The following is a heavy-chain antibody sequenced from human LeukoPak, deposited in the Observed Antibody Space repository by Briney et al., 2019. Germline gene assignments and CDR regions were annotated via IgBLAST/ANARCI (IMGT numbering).Heavy chain of an antibody. D-gene: IGHD3-10*01. Sequence: GRSLRLSCAASVFTLSSYAMSCVRQAPGKGLEWGSGISGSGGSTYDADSVKSRFTISRDNSKNTPYLQMNSLRAEGTAAYYWAKGYGSGSYGPSYYFDYWGQGTLVTVSS. CDR2: ISGSGGST. V-gene: IGHV3-23*01. CDR3: AKGYGSGSYGPSYYFDY. CDR1: VFTLSSYA. J-gene: IGHJ4*02.